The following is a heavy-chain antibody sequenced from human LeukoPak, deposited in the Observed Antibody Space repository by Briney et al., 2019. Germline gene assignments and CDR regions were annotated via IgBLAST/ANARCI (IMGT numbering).Heavy chain of an antibody. CDR2: ISPDGSEK. V-gene: IGHV3-7*04. J-gene: IGHJ4*02. D-gene: IGHD6-13*01. Sequence: GGCQRLSCAASGFTFTTYWMSWVRQAPGKGLEWVAKISPDGSEKYYVDSVKGRFTISRDNAKNSLDLQMSSLRADDTAVYYCARGGSTRFDQWGQGTLVTPSS. CDR3: ARGGSTRFDQ. CDR1: GFTFTTYW.